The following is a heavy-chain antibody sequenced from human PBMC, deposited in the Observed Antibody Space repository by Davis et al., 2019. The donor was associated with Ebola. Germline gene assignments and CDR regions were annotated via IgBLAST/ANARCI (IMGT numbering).Heavy chain of an antibody. J-gene: IGHJ6*02. CDR3: ARGGTVTTLYGMDV. Sequence: GGSLRLSCAASGFTFSSYGMHWVRQAPGKGLEWVAVISYDGSNKYYADSVKGRFTISRDNSKNTLYLQMNSLRAEETAVYYCARGGTVTTLYGMDVWGQGTTVTVSS. CDR1: GFTFSSYG. CDR2: ISYDGSNK. D-gene: IGHD4-11*01. V-gene: IGHV3-30*03.